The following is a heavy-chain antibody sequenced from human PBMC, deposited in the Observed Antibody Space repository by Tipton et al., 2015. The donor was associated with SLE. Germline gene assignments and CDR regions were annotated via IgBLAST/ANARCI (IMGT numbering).Heavy chain of an antibody. D-gene: IGHD2-2*01. J-gene: IGHJ6*02. CDR1: GGSTNSYY. CDR2: IYDSGST. V-gene: IGHV4-59*01. CDR3: AGYCTSTSCYEARGGMDV. Sequence: TLSLTCTVSGGSTNSYYWTWIRQPPGKGLEWIGRIYDSGSTNYNPSLKSRVTISQDTSKNQFSLKLSSVTAADTAAYYCAGYCTSTSCYEARGGMDVWGQGTTVTVSS.